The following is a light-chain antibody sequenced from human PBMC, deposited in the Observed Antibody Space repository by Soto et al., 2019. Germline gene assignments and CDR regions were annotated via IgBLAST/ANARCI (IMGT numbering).Light chain of an antibody. CDR3: QQYDSTPT. CDR1: QSVLFSSNNKNY. CDR2: WAS. Sequence: DSVMSQSPDSLAVSLGERATINCKSSQSVLFSSNNKNYLAWYQQKPGQPPKLLIYWASTRESGVPDRFSGSGSGTDFTLTISSLQAEDVAVYYCQQYDSTPTFGGGTKVDI. J-gene: IGKJ4*01. V-gene: IGKV4-1*01.